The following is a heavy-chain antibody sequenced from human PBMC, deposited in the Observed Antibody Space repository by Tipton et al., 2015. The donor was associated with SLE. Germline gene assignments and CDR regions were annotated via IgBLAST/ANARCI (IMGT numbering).Heavy chain of an antibody. V-gene: IGHV1-69*04. CDR2: FIPILGIV. Sequence: QSGAEVKKPGSSVKVSCKASGGTFSSYTISWVRQAPGQGLEWMGRFIPILGIVNYAQKFQGRVTITADESTSTAYMELSSLRSEDTAVYYCARVVGEKYLGYCDVWGRGTLVSVSS. CDR1: GGTFSSYT. D-gene: IGHD1-26*01. J-gene: IGHJ2*01. CDR3: ARVVGEKYLGYCDV.